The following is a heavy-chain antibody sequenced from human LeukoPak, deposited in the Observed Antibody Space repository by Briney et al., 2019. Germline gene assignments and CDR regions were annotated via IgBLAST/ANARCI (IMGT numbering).Heavy chain of an antibody. CDR1: GFTFSSYA. V-gene: IGHV3-11*01. Sequence: PGGSLRLSCAASGFTFSSYAMSWIRQAPGKGQEWVSYISSSGSTIYYADSVKGRFTISRDNAKNSLYLQMNSLRAEDTAVYYCARVGYDFWSGYPTYYYYYYYMDVWGKGTTVTVSS. CDR2: ISSSGSTI. J-gene: IGHJ6*03. D-gene: IGHD3-3*01. CDR3: ARVGYDFWSGYPTYYYYYYYMDV.